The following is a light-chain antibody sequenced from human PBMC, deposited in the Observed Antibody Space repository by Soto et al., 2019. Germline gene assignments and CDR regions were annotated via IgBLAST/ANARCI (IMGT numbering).Light chain of an antibody. J-gene: IGLJ1*01. CDR1: SSAVGAYDY. CDR2: EVS. V-gene: IGLV2-14*03. Sequence: SALTQPASVSGAPGQSITISCPGTSSAVGAYDYVSWYQQHPDKAPKLMIYEVSNRPSGVSNRFSGSKSVNTATLTISGLQTEDEADYYCSSYTSSSTRVFGTGTKVTVL. CDR3: SSYTSSSTRV.